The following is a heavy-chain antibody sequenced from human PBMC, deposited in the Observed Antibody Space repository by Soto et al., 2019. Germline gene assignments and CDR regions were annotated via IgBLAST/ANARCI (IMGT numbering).Heavy chain of an antibody. J-gene: IGHJ4*02. CDR2: VSHTGNT. CDR3: ARIRYGGYDFDY. CDR1: SGSITSSNW. V-gene: IGHV4-4*02. Sequence: QVQLQESGPGLVKPSGTLSLTCAVSSGSITSSNWWSWVRQPPGKGLEWIGEVSHTGNTNYIPSLKSRVTISVDKSRNHFSLRLSSVTAADTAVYYCARIRYGGYDFDYWGQGSLVTVSS. D-gene: IGHD5-12*01.